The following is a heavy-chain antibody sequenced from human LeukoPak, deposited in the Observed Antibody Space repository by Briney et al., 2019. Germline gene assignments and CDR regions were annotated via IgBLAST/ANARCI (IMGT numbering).Heavy chain of an antibody. CDR3: ARLGPVEMATGRAFDI. Sequence: SETLSLTCTVSGGSISSYYWSWIRQPPGKGLEWIGYIYYSGSTNYNPSLRSRVTISVDTSKNQFSLKLSSVTAADTAVYYCARLGPVEMATGRAFDIWGQGTMVTVSS. V-gene: IGHV4-59*08. CDR1: GGSISSYY. D-gene: IGHD5-24*01. CDR2: IYYSGST. J-gene: IGHJ3*02.